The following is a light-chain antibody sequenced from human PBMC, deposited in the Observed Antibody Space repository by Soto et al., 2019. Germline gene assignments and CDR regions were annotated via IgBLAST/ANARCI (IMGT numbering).Light chain of an antibody. CDR2: AAS. V-gene: IGKV3-15*01. CDR1: QSVRFN. J-gene: IGKJ1*01. CDR3: LGYNKWPPWT. Sequence: EIVMTQSPATLSVSPGERATLSCRASQSVRFNLAWYQQKPGQPPRLLIYAASMRATGTPAGFSGSGSETEFTLTISSLQSEDFAVYYCLGYNKWPPWTFGQGTKVDI.